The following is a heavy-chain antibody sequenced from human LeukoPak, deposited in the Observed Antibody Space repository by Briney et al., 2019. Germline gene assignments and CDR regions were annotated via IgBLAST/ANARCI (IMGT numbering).Heavy chain of an antibody. CDR3: ARGGNSRWYRAEYFQH. J-gene: IGHJ1*01. CDR1: GGSISRYY. D-gene: IGHD6-13*01. CDR2: IYYSGST. Sequence: SETLSLTCTVSGGSISRYYWSWIRQPPGKGLEWIGYIYYSGSTNYNPSLKSRVTISVDTSKNQFSLKLSSVTAADTAVYYCARGGNSRWYRAEYFQHWGQGTLVTVSS. V-gene: IGHV4-59*01.